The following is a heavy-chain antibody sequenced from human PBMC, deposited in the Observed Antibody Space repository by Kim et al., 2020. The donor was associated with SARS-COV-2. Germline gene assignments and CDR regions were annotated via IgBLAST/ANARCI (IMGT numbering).Heavy chain of an antibody. CDR2: IYYSGST. CDR3: ASDGSGSYLVYYYYYGMDV. D-gene: IGHD3-10*01. V-gene: IGHV4-39*01. J-gene: IGHJ6*02. CDR1: GGSISSSSYY. Sequence: SETLSLTCTVSGGSISSSSYYWGWIRQPPGKGLEWIGSIYYSGSTYYNPSLKSRVTISVDTSKNQFSLKLSSVTAADTAVYYCASDGSGSYLVYYYYYGMDVWGQGTTVTVSS.